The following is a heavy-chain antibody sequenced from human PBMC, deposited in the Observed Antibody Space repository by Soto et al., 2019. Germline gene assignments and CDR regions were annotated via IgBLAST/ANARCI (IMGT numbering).Heavy chain of an antibody. CDR2: VWHDGSNK. CDR1: GFPFIYYG. V-gene: IGHV3-33*01. CDR3: ARGVLGSSSFHYGMDV. J-gene: IGHJ6*02. D-gene: IGHD6-6*01. Sequence: PGGSLRLSCAASGFPFIYYGIHWVRQAPGKGLEWVAVVWHDGSNKYYADSVKGRFSVSRDNSKNTVYLHMNSLRAEDTAVYYCARGVLGSSSFHYGMDVWGQGTTVTVSS.